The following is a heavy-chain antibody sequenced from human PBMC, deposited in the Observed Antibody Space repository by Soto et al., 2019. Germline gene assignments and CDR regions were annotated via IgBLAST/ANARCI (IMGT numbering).Heavy chain of an antibody. Sequence: SEAWSDTRIGSAGLTRRATHIGCCLRQPPGKGLEWIGSILYSGSTNYNPSLTSRVTISVDTSRNQFNLKLTSVTAADTALYLCARIGGHMVSGVEHYFDPWGQ. V-gene: IGHV4-39*01. J-gene: IGHJ5*02. D-gene: IGHD3-10*01. CDR2: ILYSGST. CDR3: ARIGGHMVSGVEHYFDP. CDR1: AGLTRRATHI.